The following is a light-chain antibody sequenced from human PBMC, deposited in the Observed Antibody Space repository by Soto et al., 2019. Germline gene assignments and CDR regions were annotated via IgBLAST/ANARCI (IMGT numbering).Light chain of an antibody. J-gene: IGKJ4*01. CDR3: LQSYRTPALT. CDR2: AAS. V-gene: IGKV1-39*01. Sequence: EIQMTQSPSSLSASVGDRVTITCRASQSISSYLNWYQQKPGKAPQLLIYAASSLQSGVPSRFSGSGSGTDFTLTISSLQPEDFATYYCLQSYRTPALTFGGGTKVEIK. CDR1: QSISSY.